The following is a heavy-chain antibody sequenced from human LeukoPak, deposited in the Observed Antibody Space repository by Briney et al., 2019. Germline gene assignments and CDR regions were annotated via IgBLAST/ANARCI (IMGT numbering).Heavy chain of an antibody. CDR2: IIPIFGTA. D-gene: IGHD6-6*01. J-gene: IGHJ4*02. V-gene: IGHV1-69*13. CDR3: ARGSIAARTFDY. Sequence: GASVKVSCKASGGTFSSYAISWVRQAPGQGLEWMGGIIPIFGTANYAQKFQGRVTITAGESTSTAYMELSSLRSEDTAVYYCARGSIAARTFDYWGQGTLVTVSS. CDR1: GGTFSSYA.